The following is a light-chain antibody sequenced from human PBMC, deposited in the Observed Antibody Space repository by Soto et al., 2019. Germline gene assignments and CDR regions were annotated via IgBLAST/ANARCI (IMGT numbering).Light chain of an antibody. Sequence: EIIMTQSPATLSMSPGERATVSCRASQSINNKLVWYQQKRGQPPRLLIYWSSTRAPDISVKFSGGGSGTEFALTISSLQSDDFAVYYCQQYNDWPLTFGGGTKVDIK. J-gene: IGKJ4*01. V-gene: IGKV3-15*01. CDR3: QQYNDWPLT. CDR2: WSS. CDR1: QSINNK.